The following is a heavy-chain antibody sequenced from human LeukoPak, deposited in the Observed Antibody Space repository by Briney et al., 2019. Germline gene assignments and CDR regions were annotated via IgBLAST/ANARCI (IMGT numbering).Heavy chain of an antibody. CDR2: IIPSLGIP. V-gene: IGHV1-69*04. J-gene: IGHJ4*02. CDR3: AVMGANNPPFDY. D-gene: IGHD1-26*01. Sequence: SVKVSCKAPGDTFSRYALTWVRQAPGQGVEWMGRIIPSLGIPNYAQKFEGRVTITADKSTSTAYMELSSLRSEDTAVYYCAVMGANNPPFDYWGQGTLVTVSS. CDR1: GDTFSRYA.